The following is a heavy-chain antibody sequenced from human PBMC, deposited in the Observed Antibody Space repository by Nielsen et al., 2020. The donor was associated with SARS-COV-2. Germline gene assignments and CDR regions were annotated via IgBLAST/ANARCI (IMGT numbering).Heavy chain of an antibody. J-gene: IGHJ4*02. Sequence: SETLSLTCAVYGGSFSGYYWSWIRQPPGKGLEWIGEINHSGSTNYNPSLKSRVTISVDTSKNQFSLKLSSVTAADTAVYYCARRGYCSGGSCYSGDGYFDYWGQGTLVTVSS. D-gene: IGHD2-15*01. CDR3: ARRGYCSGGSCYSGDGYFDY. CDR1: GGSFSGYY. CDR2: INHSGST. V-gene: IGHV4-34*01.